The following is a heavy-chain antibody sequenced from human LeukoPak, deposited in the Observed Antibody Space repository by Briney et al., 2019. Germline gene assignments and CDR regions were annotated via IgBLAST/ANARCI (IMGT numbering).Heavy chain of an antibody. CDR2: IKSDGSIT. Sequence: PGGSLRLSCAASGFTFSMYWMHWVRQVPGKGLVWVSRIKSDGSITTYADSVEGRFTISRDNAKNTVYLQMNSLRAEDTAMYYCRIWFGNSAGFDMWGQGTMVTVSS. V-gene: IGHV3-74*01. J-gene: IGHJ3*02. CDR3: RIWFGNSAGFDM. CDR1: GFTFSMYW. D-gene: IGHD3-10*01.